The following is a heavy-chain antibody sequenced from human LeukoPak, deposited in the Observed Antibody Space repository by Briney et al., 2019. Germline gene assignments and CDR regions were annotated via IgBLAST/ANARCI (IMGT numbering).Heavy chain of an antibody. J-gene: IGHJ4*02. CDR3: ARGGWIQLWPTTYYFDY. CDR2: INHSGST. D-gene: IGHD5-18*01. Sequence: KPSETLSLTCAVYGGSFSGYYWSWIRQPPGKGLEWIGEINHSGSTNYDPSLKSRVTISVDTSKNQFSLKLSSVTAADTAVYCCARGGWIQLWPTTYYFDYWGQGTLVTVSS. V-gene: IGHV4-34*01. CDR1: GGSFSGYY.